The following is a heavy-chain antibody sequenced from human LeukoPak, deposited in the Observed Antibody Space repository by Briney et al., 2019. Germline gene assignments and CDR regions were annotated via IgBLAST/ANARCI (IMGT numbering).Heavy chain of an antibody. CDR1: GFTFSSYA. CDR3: ARATYDSSGYYRYYLDY. CDR2: ISGSGGST. Sequence: GGSLRLSCAASGFTFSSYAMSWVRQAPGKGLEWVSAISGSGGSTYYADSVKGRFTISRDNSKNTLYLQMNSLRAEDTAVYYCARATYDSSGYYRYYLDYWGQGTLVTVSS. V-gene: IGHV3-23*01. D-gene: IGHD3-22*01. J-gene: IGHJ4*02.